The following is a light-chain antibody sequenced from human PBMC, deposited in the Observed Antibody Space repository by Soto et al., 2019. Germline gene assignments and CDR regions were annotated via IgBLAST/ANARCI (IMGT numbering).Light chain of an antibody. CDR1: QAITTY. V-gene: IGKV1-27*01. Sequence: GDRVAITCRASQAITTYLAWYQQRPGKVPKLLIYAASTLQSGVPSRFSGSGSGTDFTLTISSLQPEDVATYYCQQYNSYSPYTFGQGTKVDIK. CDR3: QQYNSYSPYT. CDR2: AAS. J-gene: IGKJ2*01.